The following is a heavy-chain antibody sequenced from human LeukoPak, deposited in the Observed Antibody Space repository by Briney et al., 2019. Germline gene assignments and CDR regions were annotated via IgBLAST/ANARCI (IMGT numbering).Heavy chain of an antibody. CDR1: GGSISGYY. V-gene: IGHV4-4*09. D-gene: IGHD6-13*01. CDR3: ARRHSSSWYADNWFDP. Sequence: SETLSLTCTVSGGSISGYYWSWIRQPPGKELEGIGYIYTSWSTNYNPSLKRRVTISVDTSKNQFSLKLSSVTVADTAVYYCARRHSSSWYADNWFDPWGQGTLVTVSS. J-gene: IGHJ5*02. CDR2: IYTSWST.